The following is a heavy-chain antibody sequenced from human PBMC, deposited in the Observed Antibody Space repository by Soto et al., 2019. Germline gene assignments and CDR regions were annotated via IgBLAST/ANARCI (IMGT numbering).Heavy chain of an antibody. J-gene: IGHJ6*03. CDR1: GFTFSSYG. CDR2: IWYDGSNK. V-gene: IGHV3-33*01. Sequence: GRSLRLSWAASGFTFSSYGIHWFRHAPCKRLEWVAVIWYDGSNKYYADPLKGRFTISRDNSKNTLYLQMNSLRAEDTAVYYCARGPAISHCSSNTCRNMDVWAKGSTVTGSS. D-gene: IGHD2-2*01. CDR3: ARGPAISHCSSNTCRNMDV.